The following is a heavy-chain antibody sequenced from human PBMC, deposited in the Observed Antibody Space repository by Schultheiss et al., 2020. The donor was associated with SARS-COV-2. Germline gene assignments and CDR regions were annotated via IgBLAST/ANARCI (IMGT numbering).Heavy chain of an antibody. CDR2: ISGGST. V-gene: IGHV3-38-3*01. Sequence: GGSLRLSCAASGFTFSNYPMHWVRQAPGKGLEWVSSISGGSTYYADSRKGRFTISRDNSKNTLYLQMNSLRAEDTAVYYCAKGVAAAGSYGMDVWGQGTTVTVSS. J-gene: IGHJ6*02. D-gene: IGHD6-13*01. CDR1: GFTFSNYP. CDR3: AKGVAAAGSYGMDV.